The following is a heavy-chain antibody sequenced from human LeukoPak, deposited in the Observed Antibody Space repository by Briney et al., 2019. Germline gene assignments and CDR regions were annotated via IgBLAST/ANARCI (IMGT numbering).Heavy chain of an antibody. CDR2: IYYSGST. Sequence: PGGSLRLSCAASGFTFSSYDMNWVRQAPGKGLEWIGSIYYSGSTYYNPSLKSRVTISVDTSKNQFSLKLSSVTAADTAVYYCAITMIAVVQNAFDIWGQGTMVTVSS. J-gene: IGHJ3*02. D-gene: IGHD3-22*01. V-gene: IGHV4-59*05. CDR3: AITMIAVVQNAFDI. CDR1: GFTFSSYD.